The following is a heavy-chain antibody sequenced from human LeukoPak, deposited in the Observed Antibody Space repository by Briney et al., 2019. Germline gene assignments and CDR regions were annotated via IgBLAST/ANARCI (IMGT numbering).Heavy chain of an antibody. CDR2: MNSNSGNT. CDR1: GYTFANYD. CDR3: ARGRGGTVVRGYLDY. D-gene: IGHD3-10*01. V-gene: IGHV1-8*01. J-gene: IGHJ4*02. Sequence: ASVKVSCKASGYTFANYDIMWVRQATGQGPEWMGWMNSNSGNTGYAQKFQGRVTMTRDTSINTAYMELHSLTSEDTAVYYCARGRGGTVVRGYLDYWGQGTLVTVSS.